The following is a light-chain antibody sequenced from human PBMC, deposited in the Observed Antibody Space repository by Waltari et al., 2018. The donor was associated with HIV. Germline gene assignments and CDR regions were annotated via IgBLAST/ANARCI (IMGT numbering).Light chain of an antibody. Sequence: SYVLTQPPSVSVAPGKTARITCGGNNIGSKRVHWYQQKPGQAPVLVIDDDSDRPSGSPERFSGSHSGNTATLTSSRVEAGDEADYYCQVWDSSSDHPVFGGGTKLTVL. CDR1: NIGSKR. CDR3: QVWDSSSDHPV. V-gene: IGLV3-21*04. J-gene: IGLJ3*02. CDR2: DDS.